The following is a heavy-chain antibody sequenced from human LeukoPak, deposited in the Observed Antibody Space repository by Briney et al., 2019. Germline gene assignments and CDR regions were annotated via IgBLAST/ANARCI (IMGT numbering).Heavy chain of an antibody. CDR2: ISGDGRST. V-gene: IGHV3-74*01. CDR1: GFIFGTYW. D-gene: IGHD3-22*01. J-gene: IGHJ4*02. Sequence: PGGSLRLSCAASGFIFGTYWMHWVRQAPGKGLVWVSRISGDGRSTSYADFVKGRFTISRDNAKNTLYLQIHSLRAEDTAVYYCAAFYYDPAYWGQGTLVTVSS. CDR3: AAFYYDPAY.